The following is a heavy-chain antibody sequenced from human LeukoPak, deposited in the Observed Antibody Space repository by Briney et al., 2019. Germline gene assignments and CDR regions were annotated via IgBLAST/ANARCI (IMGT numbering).Heavy chain of an antibody. J-gene: IGHJ3*02. CDR1: GGSISSYY. CDR3: ARDGATRGDAFDI. D-gene: IGHD1-26*01. V-gene: IGHV4-59*01. Sequence: SETLSLTCTVSGGSISSYYGSWIRQPPGKGLEWIGYIYYSGSTNYNPSLKSRVTISVDTSKNQFSLKLSSVTAADTAVYYCARDGATRGDAFDIWGQRTMVTVSS. CDR2: IYYSGST.